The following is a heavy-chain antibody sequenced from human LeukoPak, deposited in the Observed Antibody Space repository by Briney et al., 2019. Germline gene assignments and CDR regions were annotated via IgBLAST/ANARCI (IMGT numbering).Heavy chain of an antibody. V-gene: IGHV4-59*08. CDR1: GGSISSYY. D-gene: IGHD3-3*01. CDR2: IYYSGST. CDR3: ARLSGGTDYDFWSGYYPKNNWFDP. Sequence: SETLSLTCTVSGGSISSYYWSWIRQPPGKGLEWIGYIYYSGSTNYNPSLKSRVTISVDTSKNQFSLKLSSVTAADTAAYYCARLSGGTDYDFWSGYYPKNNWFDPWGQGTLVTVSS. J-gene: IGHJ5*02.